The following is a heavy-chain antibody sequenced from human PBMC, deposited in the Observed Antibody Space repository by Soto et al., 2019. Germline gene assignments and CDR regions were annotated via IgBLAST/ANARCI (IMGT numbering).Heavy chain of an antibody. CDR2: IYYSGST. CDR1: GGSISSYY. D-gene: IGHD5-12*01. Sequence: SSETLSLTCTVSGGSISSYYWSWIRQPPGKGLEWIGYIYYSGSTNYNPSLKSRVTISVDTSKNQFSLKLSSVTAADTAVYYCARERGYSGYDKHYYYYGMDVWGQGTTVTVS. J-gene: IGHJ6*02. V-gene: IGHV4-59*01. CDR3: ARERGYSGYDKHYYYYGMDV.